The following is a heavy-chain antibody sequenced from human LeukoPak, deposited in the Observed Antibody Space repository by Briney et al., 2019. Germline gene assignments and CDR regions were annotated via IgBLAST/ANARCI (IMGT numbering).Heavy chain of an antibody. CDR1: GGSISSYY. CDR3: ARLGVGGIAVADTLALDY. Sequence: SETLSLTCTVSGGSISSYYWSRIRQPPGKGLEWIGYIYYSGSTNYNPSLKSRVTISVDTSKSQFSLKLSSVTAADTAVYYCARLGVGGIAVADTLALDYWGQGTLVTVSS. J-gene: IGHJ4*02. V-gene: IGHV4-59*08. CDR2: IYYSGST. D-gene: IGHD6-19*01.